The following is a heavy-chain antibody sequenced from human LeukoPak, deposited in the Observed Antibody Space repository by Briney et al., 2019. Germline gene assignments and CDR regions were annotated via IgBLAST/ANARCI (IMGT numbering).Heavy chain of an antibody. CDR2: INHSGST. Sequence: SETLSLTCAVYGGSFSGYYWSWIRQPPGKGLEWIGEINHSGSTNYNPSLKSRVTMSVDTSKNQFSLKLSSVTAADTAVYYCARDLGGSYYPDAFDIWGQGTMVTVSS. V-gene: IGHV4-34*01. CDR3: ARDLGGSYYPDAFDI. J-gene: IGHJ3*02. D-gene: IGHD1-26*01. CDR1: GGSFSGYY.